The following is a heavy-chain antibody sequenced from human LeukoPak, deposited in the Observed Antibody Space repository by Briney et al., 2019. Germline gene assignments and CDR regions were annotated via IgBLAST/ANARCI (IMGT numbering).Heavy chain of an antibody. J-gene: IGHJ4*02. Sequence: SXTLSLTCTVSGGSISSYYWSWIRQPPGKGLEWIGYIYYSGSTNYNPSLKSRLTISVDTSKNQFSLKLSSVTAADTAVYYCARGSGGYDDFDYWGQGTLVTVSS. CDR2: IYYSGST. D-gene: IGHD5-12*01. CDR1: GGSISSYY. CDR3: ARGSGGYDDFDY. V-gene: IGHV4-59*01.